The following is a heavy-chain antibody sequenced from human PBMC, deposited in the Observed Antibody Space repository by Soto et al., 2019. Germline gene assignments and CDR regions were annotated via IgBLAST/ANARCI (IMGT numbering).Heavy chain of an antibody. CDR2: IIPVFGTT. CDR1: GGTFRTHG. Sequence: QVQLVQSGAEVKKPGSSVKVSCKASGGTFRTHGVSWVRQAPGKGLEWMGGIIPVFGTTNYTQKFQGRVTITADESTSTVYLELSSLRSEDTAVYYCARDVLQFWTDDSTRDYGMDVWGQGTKVIVSS. V-gene: IGHV1-69*01. D-gene: IGHD3-3*02. J-gene: IGHJ6*02. CDR3: ARDVLQFWTDDSTRDYGMDV.